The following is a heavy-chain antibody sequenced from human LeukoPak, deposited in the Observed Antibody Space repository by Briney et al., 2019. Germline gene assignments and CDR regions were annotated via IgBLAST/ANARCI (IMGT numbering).Heavy chain of an antibody. CDR3: ARDPGEYYDILTGYYRYYYYGMDV. Sequence: GGSLRLSCATSGFTFSSYDMHWVGHAPAKGLDWVAVISYDGSNQYYADSVKGRFTISRDNSKNTLYLQMNSLRAEDTAVYYCARDPGEYYDILTGYYRYYYYGMDVWGQGTTVTVSS. D-gene: IGHD3-9*01. V-gene: IGHV3-30*03. CDR1: GFTFSSYD. CDR2: ISYDGSNQ. J-gene: IGHJ6*02.